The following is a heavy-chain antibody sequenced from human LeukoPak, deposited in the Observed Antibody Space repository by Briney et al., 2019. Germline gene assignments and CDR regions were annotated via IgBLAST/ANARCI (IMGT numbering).Heavy chain of an antibody. Sequence: SVKVSCKASGGTFSRYGISWVRQAPGQGLEWMGGIIPLFGTPKYAQKFQGRVTITADESTSTAYMELSSLRFEDTAVYYCTRDWRNLGYNYWGQGTLVTVSS. J-gene: IGHJ4*02. CDR2: IIPLFGTP. CDR3: TRDWRNLGYNY. V-gene: IGHV1-69*13. CDR1: GGTFSRYG. D-gene: IGHD5-24*01.